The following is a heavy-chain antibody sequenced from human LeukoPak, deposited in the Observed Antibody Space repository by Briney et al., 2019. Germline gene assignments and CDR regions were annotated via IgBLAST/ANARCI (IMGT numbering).Heavy chain of an antibody. Sequence: GGSLRLSCAASGFSFRTYAMSWVRQAPGKGLEWVSAISDNGGRTYCADSVKGRFTISRDNSKNTLFVQMNSLRAEDTAVYYCARIMITFGGVRDFDYWGQGTLVTVSS. CDR2: ISDNGGRT. CDR3: ARIMITFGGVRDFDY. J-gene: IGHJ4*02. CDR1: GFSFRTYA. D-gene: IGHD3-16*01. V-gene: IGHV3-23*01.